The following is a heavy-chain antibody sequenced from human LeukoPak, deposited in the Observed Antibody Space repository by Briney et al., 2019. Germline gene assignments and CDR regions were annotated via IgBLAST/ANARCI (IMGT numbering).Heavy chain of an antibody. CDR1: GVTFTNYE. CDR3: AGGPQYGGSYVD. J-gene: IGHJ4*02. D-gene: IGHD1-26*01. Sequence: PGGSLRLSCEASGVTFTNYEMAWVRQAPGMGLEWVSYISDSGTITKYVDAVKGRFTISRDNARNSVYLQMESLRVEDTALYYCAGGPQYGGSYVDWGQGTLVTVSS. CDR2: ISDSGTIT. V-gene: IGHV3-48*03.